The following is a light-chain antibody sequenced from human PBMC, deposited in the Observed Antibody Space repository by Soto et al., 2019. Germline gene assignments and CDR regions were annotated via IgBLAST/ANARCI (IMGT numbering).Light chain of an antibody. V-gene: IGKV1-5*01. J-gene: IGKJ2*01. Sequence: DIQMTQSPSTLSASVGDRVTITCRASQSISGWLAWYQQTPGKAPKLLIYDASSLESGVPSRFGGSGSGTEFALTISSLQPDDFATYYCQQYSSYPYTFGQGTKLEIK. CDR1: QSISGW. CDR2: DAS. CDR3: QQYSSYPYT.